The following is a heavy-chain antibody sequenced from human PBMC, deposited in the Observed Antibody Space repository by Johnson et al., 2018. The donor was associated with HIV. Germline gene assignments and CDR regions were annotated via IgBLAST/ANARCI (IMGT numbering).Heavy chain of an antibody. CDR1: GFTVSSNY. CDR3: ATALVYDAFDI. D-gene: IGHD5/OR15-5a*01. Sequence: QVQLVESGGGLVQPGGSLRLSCAASGFTVSSNYMSWVRQAPGKGLEWIAFIRYDGNNKYYADSVKGRFTISRDNSKNTLYLQMNSLRAEDTAVYYCATALVYDAFDIWGQGTMVTVSS. V-gene: IGHV3-30*02. J-gene: IGHJ3*02. CDR2: IRYDGNNK.